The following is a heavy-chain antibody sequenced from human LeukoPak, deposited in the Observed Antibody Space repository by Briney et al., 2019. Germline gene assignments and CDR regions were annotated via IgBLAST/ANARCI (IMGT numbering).Heavy chain of an antibody. Sequence: SVKVSCKASGGTFSSYTISWVRQAPGQGLEWMGRIIPILGIANYAQKFQGRVTITADKSTSTAYMEPSSLRSEDTAVYYCARAYPYYYDSSGVPDKQRFDYWGQGTLVTVSS. CDR2: IIPILGIA. J-gene: IGHJ4*02. CDR1: GGTFSSYT. V-gene: IGHV1-69*02. CDR3: ARAYPYYYDSSGVPDKQRFDY. D-gene: IGHD3-22*01.